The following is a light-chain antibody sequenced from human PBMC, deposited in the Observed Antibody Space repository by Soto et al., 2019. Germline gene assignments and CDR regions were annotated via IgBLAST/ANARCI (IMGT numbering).Light chain of an antibody. V-gene: IGKV3-20*01. CDR3: HQYGSSPPVT. J-gene: IGKJ5*01. CDR2: GAS. Sequence: EIVMTQSPATLSVSPEERATLSCRASQSVSSNLAWYQQKPGQAPRLLIYGASSRATGIPDRFSGSGSGTDFTLTISRLEPEDFAMYYCHQYGSSPPVTFGQGTRLEI. CDR1: QSVSSN.